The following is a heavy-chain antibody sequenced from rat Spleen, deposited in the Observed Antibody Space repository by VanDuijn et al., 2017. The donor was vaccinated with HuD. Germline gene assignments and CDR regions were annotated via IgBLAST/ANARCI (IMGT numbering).Heavy chain of an antibody. Sequence: EVQLQESGPGLVKPSQSLSLTCSVTGYSITRNYWGWIRKFPGNKLEWMGYINSAGSTVYNPSLKSRISITRDTSKNQFFLQLDSVTTEDTATYFCARYTATISFDYWGQGVMVTVSS. CDR3: ARYTATISFDY. D-gene: IGHD1-10*01. CDR1: GYSITRNY. V-gene: IGHV3-3*01. CDR2: INSAGST. J-gene: IGHJ2*01.